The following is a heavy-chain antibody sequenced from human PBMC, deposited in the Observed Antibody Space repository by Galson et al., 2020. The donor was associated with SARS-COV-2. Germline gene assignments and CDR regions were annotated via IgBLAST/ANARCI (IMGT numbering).Heavy chain of an antibody. Sequence: WGSLRLSCAASGFTFTEYWMHWVRQAPGKGLEWVAIIKKDGSEKYYGDSARGRFTISRDNARNSAYLQMSNLRAEDTAVYFCARDFAYFWDQWGHGTLVTVFS. CDR3: ARDFAYFWDQ. CDR2: IKKDGSEK. J-gene: IGHJ4*01. V-gene: IGHV3-7*01. CDR1: GFTFTEYW. D-gene: IGHD1-26*01.